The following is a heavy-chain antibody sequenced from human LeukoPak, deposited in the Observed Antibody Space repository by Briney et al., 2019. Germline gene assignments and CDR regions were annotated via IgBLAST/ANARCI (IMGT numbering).Heavy chain of an antibody. J-gene: IGHJ4*02. D-gene: IGHD1-14*01. V-gene: IGHV3-23*01. CDR3: AKGYH. CDR2: ITGSSERT. CDR1: GFTFSSYG. Sequence: PGGSLRLSCAASGFTFSSYGMSWVRQAPGKGLEWVSAITGSSERTWFADSVKGRFTISRDNSKNTLYLQMNSLRAEDTAVYYCAKGYHWGQGTLVTVSS.